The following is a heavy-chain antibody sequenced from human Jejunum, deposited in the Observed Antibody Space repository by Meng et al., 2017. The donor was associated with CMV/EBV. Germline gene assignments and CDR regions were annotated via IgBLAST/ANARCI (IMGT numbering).Heavy chain of an antibody. CDR3: ARDMGYTVTAPFDY. D-gene: IGHD4-11*01. Sequence: GFSFTSHAMSWVRQTPGKRPEWVAGISGSGPATYYAASVKGRFTISRDNSHNTLFLQMNGLRGDDTAVYYCARDMGYTVTAPFDYWGQGSVVTVSS. J-gene: IGHJ4*02. CDR1: GFSFTSHA. CDR2: ISGSGPAT. V-gene: IGHV3-23*01.